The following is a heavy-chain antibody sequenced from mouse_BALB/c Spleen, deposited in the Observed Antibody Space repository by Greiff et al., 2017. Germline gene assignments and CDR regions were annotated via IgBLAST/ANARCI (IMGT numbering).Heavy chain of an antibody. D-gene: IGHD2-1*01. Sequence: QVQLKESGPGLVAPSQSLSITCTVSGFSLTSYGVHWVRQPPGKGLEWLGVIWAGGSTYYNSALMSRLSISKDNSKSQVFLKMNSLQTDDTAMYYCARVYGNYGFHYAMDYWGQGTSVTVSS. CDR1: GFSLTSYG. J-gene: IGHJ4*01. V-gene: IGHV2-9*02. CDR3: ARVYGNYGFHYAMDY. CDR2: IWAGGST.